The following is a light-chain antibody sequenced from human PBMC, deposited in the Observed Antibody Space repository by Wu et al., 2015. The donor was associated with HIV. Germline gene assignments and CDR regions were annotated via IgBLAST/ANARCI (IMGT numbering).Light chain of an antibody. CDR2: KTS. V-gene: IGKV1-5*03. Sequence: DIQMTQSRSTLSASVGDRVTITCRASQSVSTSLAWYQQKPGKAPNLLIYKTSTLESGVPSRFSGSGSGTEFTLTISSLQPDDFATYYCQQYNTYPWTFGLGTKVEV. CDR1: QSVSTS. J-gene: IGKJ1*01. CDR3: QQYNTYPWT.